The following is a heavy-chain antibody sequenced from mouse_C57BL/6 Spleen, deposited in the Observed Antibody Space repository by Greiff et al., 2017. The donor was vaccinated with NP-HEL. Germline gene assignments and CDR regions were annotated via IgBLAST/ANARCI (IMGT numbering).Heavy chain of an antibody. CDR2: IYPRDGST. V-gene: IGHV1-85*01. CDR1: GYTFTSYD. J-gene: IGHJ2*01. D-gene: IGHD1-1*01. Sequence: QVQLKESGPELVKPGASVKLSCKASGYTFTSYDINWVKQRPGQGLEWIGWIYPRDGSTKYNEKFKGKATLTVDTSSSTAYMELHSLTSEDSAVYCCASSKIPYYYGFDYWGQGTTLTVSS. CDR3: ASSKIPYYYGFDY.